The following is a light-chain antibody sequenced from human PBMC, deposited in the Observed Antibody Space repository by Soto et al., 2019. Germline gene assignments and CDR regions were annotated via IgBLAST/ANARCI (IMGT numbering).Light chain of an antibody. CDR2: NVS. CDR3: SSYISSSTPYL. V-gene: IGLV2-14*01. J-gene: IGLJ1*01. Sequence: QSALTQPASVSGSPGQSITISCTGTRGDVGGYNFVSWYQQHPGKAPKLLIYNVSNRPSGVSNRFSGSRSGNTASLTISGLQAEDEADYYCSSYISSSTPYLLGSGTKVTVL. CDR1: RGDVGGYNF.